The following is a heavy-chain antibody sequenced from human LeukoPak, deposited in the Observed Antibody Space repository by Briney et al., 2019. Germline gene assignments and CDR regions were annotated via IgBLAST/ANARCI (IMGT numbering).Heavy chain of an antibody. CDR2: IYPGDSDT. CDR3: ARHPSITGGFDP. D-gene: IGHD1-20*01. CDR1: GFDFSTQW. Sequence: GGSLRLSCAASGFDFSTQWMSWVRQMPGKGLEWMGIIYPGDSDTRYSPSFQGQVTISADKSISTAYLQWSSLKASDTAMYYCARHPSITGGFDPWGQGTLVTVSS. V-gene: IGHV5-51*01. J-gene: IGHJ5*02.